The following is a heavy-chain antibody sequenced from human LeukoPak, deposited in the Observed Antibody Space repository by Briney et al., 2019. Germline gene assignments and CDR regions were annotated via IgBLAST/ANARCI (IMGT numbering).Heavy chain of an antibody. D-gene: IGHD3-3*01. CDR3: AKALTYYDFWNGFDP. V-gene: IGHV3-43D*04. J-gene: IGHJ5*02. CDR1: GFTFDDYA. Sequence: PGGSLRLSCAASGFTFDDYAMHWVSQALGKGREWVSLISWDGGSTYYADSVKGRFTISRDNSKNSLYLQMNSLRAEDTALYYCAKALTYYDFWNGFDPWGQGTLVTVSS. CDR2: ISWDGGST.